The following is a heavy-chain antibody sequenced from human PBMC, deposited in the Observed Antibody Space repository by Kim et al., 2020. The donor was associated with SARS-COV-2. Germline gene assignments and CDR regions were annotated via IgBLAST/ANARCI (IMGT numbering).Heavy chain of an antibody. CDR3: TRTREFFSSGWLFDS. CDR2: SSVKNGVA. D-gene: IGHD6-19*01. J-gene: IGHJ4*02. Sequence: ASVKVSCKASGYTFSSYDISWVRQAPGEGLEWMGWSSVKNGVANSAQKFQGRVTMTTDTSTSTAYMELRSLRSDDTAVYFCTRTREFFSSGWLFDSWGQGTLVTVSS. CDR1: GYTFSSYD. V-gene: IGHV1-18*01.